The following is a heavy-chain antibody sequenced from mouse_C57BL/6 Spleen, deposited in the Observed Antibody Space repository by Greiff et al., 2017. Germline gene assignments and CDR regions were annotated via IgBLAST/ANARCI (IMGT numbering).Heavy chain of an antibody. Sequence: LLESGPGLVKPSQSLSLTCSVTGYSITSGYYWNWIRQFPGNKLEWMGYISYDGSNNYNPSLKNRIPITRDTSKNQFFLKLNSVTTENTATYYCARDRITTVVDPYWYFDVWGTGTTVTVSS. J-gene: IGHJ1*03. V-gene: IGHV3-6*01. CDR3: ARDRITTVVDPYWYFDV. CDR1: GYSITSGYY. D-gene: IGHD1-1*01. CDR2: ISYDGSN.